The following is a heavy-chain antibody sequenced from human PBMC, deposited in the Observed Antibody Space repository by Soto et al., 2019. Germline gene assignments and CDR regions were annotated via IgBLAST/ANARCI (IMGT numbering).Heavy chain of an antibody. Sequence: SETLSLTCTVSGGSISSYYWSWIRQPPGKGLEWIGYIYYSGSTNYNPSLKSRVTISVDTSKNQFSLKLSSVTAADTAVYYCARIVSFAPTGPDPWIVPSPGDYYYYMDVWGQGTTVPVAS. CDR1: GGSISSYY. J-gene: IGHJ6*03. CDR2: IYYSGST. V-gene: IGHV4-59*08. CDR3: ARIVSFAPTGPDPWIVPSPGDYYYYMDV. D-gene: IGHD2-8*01.